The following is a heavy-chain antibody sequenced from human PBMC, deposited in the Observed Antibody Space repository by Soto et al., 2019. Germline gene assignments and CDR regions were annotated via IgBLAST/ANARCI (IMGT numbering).Heavy chain of an antibody. Sequence: GGSLRLSCADSGFTFRTYALSWVRQAPGKGLEWVSAINEGGSSTYYADSVKGRFTISRDNSKNRLYLQMNSLRAEDTALYYCAKDKSGTTAFDIWGQGTMVTVSS. D-gene: IGHD1-1*01. V-gene: IGHV3-23*01. J-gene: IGHJ3*02. CDR1: GFTFRTYA. CDR2: INEGGSST. CDR3: AKDKSGTTAFDI.